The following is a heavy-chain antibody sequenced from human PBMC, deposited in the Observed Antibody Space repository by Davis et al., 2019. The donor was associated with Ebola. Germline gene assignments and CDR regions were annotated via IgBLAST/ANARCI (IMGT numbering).Heavy chain of an antibody. CDR2: ISGSGGST. D-gene: IGHD3-10*01. Sequence: GESLKISCAASGFTFGSSAMSWVRQAPGKGLEWVSAISGSGGSTYYADSVKGRFTISRDNSKNTLYLQMNSLRAEDTAVYYCAIQKSYYGSGSYYGYWGQGTLVTVSS. V-gene: IGHV3-23*01. J-gene: IGHJ4*02. CDR3: AIQKSYYGSGSYYGY. CDR1: GFTFGSSA.